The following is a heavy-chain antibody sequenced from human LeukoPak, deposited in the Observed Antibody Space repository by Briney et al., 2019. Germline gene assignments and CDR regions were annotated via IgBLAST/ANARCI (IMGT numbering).Heavy chain of an antibody. D-gene: IGHD6-13*01. CDR1: GGSISSYY. Sequence: PSETLSLTCTVSGGSISSYYWSWIRQPAGKGLVWIGRIYMSGSTNYNSSLKSRVNMSVDTSKNQFSLNLSSVTAADTAVYYCAREAGSSWSRGLDIWGQGTVVTVSS. J-gene: IGHJ3*02. CDR2: IYMSGST. V-gene: IGHV4-4*07. CDR3: AREAGSSWSRGLDI.